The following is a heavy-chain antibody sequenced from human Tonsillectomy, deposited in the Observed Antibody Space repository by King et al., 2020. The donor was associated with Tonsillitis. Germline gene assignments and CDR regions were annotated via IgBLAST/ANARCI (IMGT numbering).Heavy chain of an antibody. D-gene: IGHD1-26*01. CDR1: GFTFSTYS. CDR2: ISSGGDYI. CDR3: AREDREDFDY. Sequence: VQLVESGGGLVTPGGCLRLSCAASGFTFSTYSMNWVRQAPGKGLEWVSSISSGGDYIYYADSLKGRFTISRDNARNSLYLQMNSLRAEDTAVYYCAREDREDFDYWGQGTLVTVSS. J-gene: IGHJ4*02. V-gene: IGHV3-21*01.